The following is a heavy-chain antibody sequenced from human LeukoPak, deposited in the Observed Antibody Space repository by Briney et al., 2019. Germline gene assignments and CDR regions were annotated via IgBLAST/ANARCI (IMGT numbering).Heavy chain of an antibody. CDR1: GGSISSSSYY. CDR3: ARVDTIFGVVITYYFDY. Sequence: SETLSLTCTVSGGSISSSSYYWGWIRQPPGKGLEWIGSIYYSESTYYNPSLKSRVTISVDTSKNQFSLKLSSVTAADTAVYYCARVDTIFGVVITYYFDYWGQGTLVTVSS. J-gene: IGHJ4*02. V-gene: IGHV4-39*07. D-gene: IGHD3-3*01. CDR2: IYYSEST.